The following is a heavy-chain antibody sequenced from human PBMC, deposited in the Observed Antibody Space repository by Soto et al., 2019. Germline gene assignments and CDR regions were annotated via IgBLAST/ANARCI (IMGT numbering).Heavy chain of an antibody. Sequence: SETLSLTYAVYGGSFSGYYWSWIRQPPGKGLEWIGEINHSGSTNYNPSLKSRVTISVDTSKNQFSLKLSSVTAADTAVYYCAREYCSSTSCYGWFDYWGQGTLVTVSS. CDR3: AREYCSSTSCYGWFDY. V-gene: IGHV4-34*01. J-gene: IGHJ4*02. CDR2: INHSGST. CDR1: GGSFSGYY. D-gene: IGHD2-2*01.